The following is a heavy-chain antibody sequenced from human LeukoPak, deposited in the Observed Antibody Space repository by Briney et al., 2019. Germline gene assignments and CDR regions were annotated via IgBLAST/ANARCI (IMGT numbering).Heavy chain of an antibody. Sequence: GGSLRLSCAASGFPFSTNAMTWVRQAPGKGLEWVSTLNDASNLIYYADSVKGRFTISRDNSKNTVYLQMNSLRVDDTATYYCVKDSAILPAWYFDNWGQGTLVTVSS. D-gene: IGHD1-26*01. CDR2: LNDASNLI. J-gene: IGHJ4*02. CDR1: GFPFSTNA. V-gene: IGHV3-23*01. CDR3: VKDSAILPAWYFDN.